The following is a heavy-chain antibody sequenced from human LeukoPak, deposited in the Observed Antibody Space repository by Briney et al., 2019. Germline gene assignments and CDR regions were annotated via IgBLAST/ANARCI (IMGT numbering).Heavy chain of an antibody. V-gene: IGHV3-21*01. Sequence: GGSLRLSCAASGFTFSSYSMNWVRQAPGKGLEWFSSITSSSTYIYYADSVKGRFTISRDNAKNSLYLQMNSLRAEDTAVYYCARDLRPDYWGQGTLVTVSS. CDR1: GFTFSSYS. CDR2: ITSSSTYI. CDR3: ARDLRPDY. J-gene: IGHJ4*02. D-gene: IGHD3-3*01.